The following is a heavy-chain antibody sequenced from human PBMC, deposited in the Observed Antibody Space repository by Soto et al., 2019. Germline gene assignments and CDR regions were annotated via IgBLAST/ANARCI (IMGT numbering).Heavy chain of an antibody. CDR3: ARGCGGDCYSPVHNWFDP. CDR2: IIPIFGTA. J-gene: IGHJ5*02. Sequence: ASVKVSCKAYGGTFSSYAISWVRQAPGQGLEWMGGIIPIFGTANYAQKFQGRVTITTDESTSTAYMELSSLRSEDTAVYYCARGCGGDCYSPVHNWFDPWGQGTLVTVSS. CDR1: GGTFSSYA. V-gene: IGHV1-69*05. D-gene: IGHD2-21*02.